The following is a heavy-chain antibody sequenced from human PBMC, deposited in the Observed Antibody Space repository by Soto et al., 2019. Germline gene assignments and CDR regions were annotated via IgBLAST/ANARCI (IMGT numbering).Heavy chain of an antibody. Sequence: GGSLRLSCAASGFTFSSYAMSWVRQAPGKGLEWVSAISGSGGSTYYADSVKGRFTISRDNSKNTLYLQMNSLRAEDTAVYYCAKDLRDIAVAGTTGGYWGQGTLVTVSS. CDR2: ISGSGGST. J-gene: IGHJ4*02. CDR3: AKDLRDIAVAGTTGGY. V-gene: IGHV3-23*01. CDR1: GFTFSSYA. D-gene: IGHD6-19*01.